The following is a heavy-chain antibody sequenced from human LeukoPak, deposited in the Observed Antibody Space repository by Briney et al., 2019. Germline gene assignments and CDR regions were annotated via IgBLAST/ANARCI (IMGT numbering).Heavy chain of an antibody. CDR3: AREGDGYKKFDY. Sequence: GASVKVSCKASTYIFTSYYIHWVRQAPGQGLEWMGLINPTDDSSSYAQKFQSRVSVTRDTSTSTVYMELSSLRSEDTAVYYCAREGDGYKKFDYWAQGILVTLSS. CDR1: TYIFTSYY. CDR2: INPTDDSS. J-gene: IGHJ4*02. D-gene: IGHD5-24*01. V-gene: IGHV1-46*01.